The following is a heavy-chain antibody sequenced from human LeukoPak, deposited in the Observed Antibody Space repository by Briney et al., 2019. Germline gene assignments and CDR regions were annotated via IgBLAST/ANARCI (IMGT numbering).Heavy chain of an antibody. J-gene: IGHJ3*02. CDR1: GGSISSGSYY. D-gene: IGHD3-3*01. CDR2: IYTSGST. CDR3: ARDTYDFWTDDAFDI. Sequence: SQTLSLTCTVSGGSISSGSYYWSWLRQPAGTGLEWIGRIYTSGSTNYNPSLKSRVTISVDTSKNQFSLKLSSVTAADTAVYYCARDTYDFWTDDAFDIWGQGTMVTVSS. V-gene: IGHV4-61*02.